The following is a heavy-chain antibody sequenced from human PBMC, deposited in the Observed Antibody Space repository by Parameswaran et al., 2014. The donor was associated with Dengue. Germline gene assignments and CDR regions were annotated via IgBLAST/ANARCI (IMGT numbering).Heavy chain of an antibody. D-gene: IGHD3-22*01. CDR3: ARIVSSGYYHQYFDY. CDR2: IYYSGST. Sequence: VRQAPGKGLEWIGSIYYSGSTYYNPSLKSRVTISVDTSKNQFSLKLSSVTAADTAVYYCARIVSSGYYHQYFDYWGQGTLVTVSS. J-gene: IGHJ4*02. V-gene: IGHV4-39*07.